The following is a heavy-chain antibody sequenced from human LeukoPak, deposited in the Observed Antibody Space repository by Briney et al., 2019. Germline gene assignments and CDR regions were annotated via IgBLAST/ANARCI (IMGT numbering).Heavy chain of an antibody. Sequence: GRSLRLSCTASGFTSGDYAMSWFRQAPGKGLEWVGFIRSKAYGGTTEYAASVKGRFTISRDDSKSIAYLQMNSLKTEDTAVYYCTRVLGIAARPFDYWGQGTLVTVSS. CDR2: IRSKAYGGTT. CDR3: TRVLGIAARPFDY. CDR1: GFTSGDYA. J-gene: IGHJ4*02. V-gene: IGHV3-49*03. D-gene: IGHD6-6*01.